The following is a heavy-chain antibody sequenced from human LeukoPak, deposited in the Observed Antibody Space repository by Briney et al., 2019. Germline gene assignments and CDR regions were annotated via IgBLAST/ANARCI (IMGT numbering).Heavy chain of an antibody. Sequence: GGSLRLSCAASGFTFSSYVMHCVRQAPGKGLEWVEGISYDGNNKYYAESVKGRFTISRDNSKNTLYLQMNSLRAEDTAVYYCAKDWVVRGVISYWGQGTLVTVSS. CDR3: AKDWVVRGVISY. CDR2: ISYDGNNK. V-gene: IGHV3-30*18. CDR1: GFTFSSYV. D-gene: IGHD3-10*01. J-gene: IGHJ4*02.